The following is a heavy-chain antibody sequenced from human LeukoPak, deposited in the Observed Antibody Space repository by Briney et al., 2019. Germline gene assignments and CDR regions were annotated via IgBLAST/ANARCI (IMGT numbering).Heavy chain of an antibody. D-gene: IGHD3-16*02. Sequence: SETLSLTCAVYGGSFSGYYWSWIRQPPGKGLEWIGEINHSGSTNYNPSLKSRVTISVDTSKNQFSLKLSSVTAADTAVYYCARGQITFGGVIVRRRFDYWGQGTLVTVSS. CDR3: ARGQITFGGVIVRRRFDY. CDR1: GGSFSGYY. CDR2: INHSGST. V-gene: IGHV4-34*01. J-gene: IGHJ4*02.